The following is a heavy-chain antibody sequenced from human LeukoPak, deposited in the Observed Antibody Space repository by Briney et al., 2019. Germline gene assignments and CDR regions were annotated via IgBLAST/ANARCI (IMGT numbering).Heavy chain of an antibody. J-gene: IGHJ4*02. Sequence: GGSLRLSCAASGFTFSAYSMNWVRQAPGKGLEWVSSISSTSIYRYYGDSVKGRFTISRDNAKNSLYLQMNSLRAEDTAVYYCARVRLGAATRYFDYWGQGTQVTVSS. CDR1: GFTFSAYS. D-gene: IGHD2-21*01. CDR2: ISSTSIYR. V-gene: IGHV3-21*01. CDR3: ARVRLGAATRYFDY.